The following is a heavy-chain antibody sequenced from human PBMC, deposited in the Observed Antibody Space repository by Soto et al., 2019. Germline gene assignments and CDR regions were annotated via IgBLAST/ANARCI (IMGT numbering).Heavy chain of an antibody. J-gene: IGHJ6*02. CDR3: AGSSHAIGYYSYYYYGMDV. Sequence: LSLTCAVSGGSISSGGYSWSWIRQPPGKGLEWIGYIYYSGSTNYNPSLKSRVTISVDTSKNQFSLKLSSVTAADTAVYYCAGSSHAIGYYSYYYYGMDVWGQGTTVTVSS. V-gene: IGHV4-61*08. CDR1: GGSISSGGYS. CDR2: IYYSGST. D-gene: IGHD3-3*01.